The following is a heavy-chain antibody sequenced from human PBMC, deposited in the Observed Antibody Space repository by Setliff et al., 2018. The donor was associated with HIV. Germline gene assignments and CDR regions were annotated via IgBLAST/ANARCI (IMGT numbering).Heavy chain of an antibody. Sequence: PSETLSLTCAVYGGSFTDYYWSWIRQPPGKGLEWIGEINHSGSTNYKLSLKSRVTMSVDTSKNQFSLKLTSLTAADTAVYYCARDQRLLGVQPPYWYFDLWGRGTQVTVSS. J-gene: IGHJ2*01. CDR2: INHSGST. CDR3: ARDQRLLGVQPPYWYFDL. CDR1: GGSFTDYY. V-gene: IGHV4-34*01. D-gene: IGHD6-25*01.